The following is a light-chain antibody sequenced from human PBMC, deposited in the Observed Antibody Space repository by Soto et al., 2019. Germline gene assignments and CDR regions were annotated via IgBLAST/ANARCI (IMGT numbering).Light chain of an antibody. CDR3: QTWGTGIHVV. Sequence: QPVLTQSPSGSASLGASVKLTCTLSSGHSSYAIAWHQQQPEKGPRYLMKLDSDGSHTKGDAIPDRFSGSSSGAERYLTISSLQSEDEADYYCQTWGTGIHVVFGGGTKVTVL. J-gene: IGLJ2*01. CDR2: LDSDGSH. CDR1: SGHSSYA. V-gene: IGLV4-69*01.